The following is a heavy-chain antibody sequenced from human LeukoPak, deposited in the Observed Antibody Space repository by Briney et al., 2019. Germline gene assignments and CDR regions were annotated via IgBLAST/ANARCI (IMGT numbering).Heavy chain of an antibody. J-gene: IGHJ6*03. CDR1: GFTFDDYA. D-gene: IGHD5-18*01. CDR2: INWDGTT. CDR3: AKGAYSYGSKYYCYMDV. V-gene: IGHV3-43D*03. Sequence: GGSLRLSCAASGFTFDDYAMHWVRQAPGKGLEWVSLINWDGTTYYADSLKGRCTISRNNSKNSLYLRMNSLRAEDTALYYCAKGAYSYGSKYYCYMDVWGKGTTVTVSS.